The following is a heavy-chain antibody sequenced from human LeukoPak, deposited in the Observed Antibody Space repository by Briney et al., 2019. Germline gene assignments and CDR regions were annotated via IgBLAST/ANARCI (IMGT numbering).Heavy chain of an antibody. CDR3: AKQIAARGLGAFDI. CDR1: GFSLTSSA. V-gene: IGHV3-21*04. D-gene: IGHD6-13*01. Sequence: GGSLRLSCAASGFSLTSSAMNWVRQAPGKGLEWASSINSVSSHIYYANSVRGRFTISRDNSKNTLYLQMNSLRAEDTAVYYCAKQIAARGLGAFDIWGQGTMVTVSS. CDR2: INSVSSHI. J-gene: IGHJ3*02.